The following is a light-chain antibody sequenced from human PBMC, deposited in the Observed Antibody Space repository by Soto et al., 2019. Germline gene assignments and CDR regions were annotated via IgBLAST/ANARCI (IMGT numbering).Light chain of an antibody. CDR1: QNISRS. Sequence: DIVMTQSPVTLSVSPGERATLSCRASQNISRSLAWYQQKPGQGPSLLIYGTSTRAGGVPARFSGGGSGTDFTLTINSLEPEDFAVYYCQQRSNWPITFGQGTRLEI. CDR2: GTS. J-gene: IGKJ5*01. CDR3: QQRSNWPIT. V-gene: IGKV3-15*01.